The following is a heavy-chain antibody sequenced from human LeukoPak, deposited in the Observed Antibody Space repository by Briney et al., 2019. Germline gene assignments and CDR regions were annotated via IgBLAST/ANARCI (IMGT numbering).Heavy chain of an antibody. CDR3: AGDAMATPFDY. D-gene: IGHD5-24*01. CDR2: INHSGST. V-gene: IGHV4-31*03. Sequence: SQTLSLTCTVSGGSISSGGYYWSWIRQPPGKGLEWIGEINHSGSTSYNPSLKSRVTISVDTSKNQFSLKLTSVTAADTAVYYCAGDAMATPFDYWGQGTLVTVSS. J-gene: IGHJ4*02. CDR1: GGSISSGGYY.